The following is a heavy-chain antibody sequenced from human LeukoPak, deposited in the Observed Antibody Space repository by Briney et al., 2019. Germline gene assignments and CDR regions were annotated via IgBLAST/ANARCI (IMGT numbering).Heavy chain of an antibody. D-gene: IGHD6-19*01. CDR2: IDWDDDK. J-gene: IGHJ4*02. Sequence: SGPALVKPTQTLTLTCTFSGFSLSTTGMRVSWIRQPPGKALEWLGRIDWDDDKFYITSLKTRLTIPKDTSKNQVVLTMTNMDPVDTATYYCARMYTSGWYFDYWGQGTLVTVSS. CDR3: ARMYTSGWYFDY. V-gene: IGHV2-70*04. CDR1: GFSLSTTGMR.